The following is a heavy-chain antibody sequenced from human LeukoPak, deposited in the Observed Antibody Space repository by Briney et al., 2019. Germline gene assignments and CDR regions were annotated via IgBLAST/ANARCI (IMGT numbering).Heavy chain of an antibody. CDR3: AREGSYRFRGPFDI. CDR2: ITTSSDSTI. D-gene: IGHD3-16*02. Sequence: EGSLRLSCAASGFTFSDYYMSWIRQAPGKGLEWIPYITTSSDSTIYYADSVKGRFTVSRDNAENSLYLQMNSLRAEDTAVYYCAREGSYRFRGPFDIWGQGTMVTVSS. J-gene: IGHJ3*02. V-gene: IGHV3-11*01. CDR1: GFTFSDYY.